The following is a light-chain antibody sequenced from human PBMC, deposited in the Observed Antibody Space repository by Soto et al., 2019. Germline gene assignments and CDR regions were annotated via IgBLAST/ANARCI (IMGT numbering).Light chain of an antibody. Sequence: QSALTQPPSVSEAPGQRVTISCTGSSSNIGAGYEAHWYQQVPGTAPKLLIYENNNRPSGVPDRFSGSKSGTSASLAITGLQAEDEAEYYGQSYDSSLSGYVFGTGTKVTVL. V-gene: IGLV1-40*01. CDR3: QSYDSSLSGYV. CDR2: ENN. CDR1: SSNIGAGYE. J-gene: IGLJ1*01.